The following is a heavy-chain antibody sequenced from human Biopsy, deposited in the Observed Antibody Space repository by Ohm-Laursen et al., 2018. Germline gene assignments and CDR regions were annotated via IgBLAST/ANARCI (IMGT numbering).Heavy chain of an antibody. CDR3: AREAIGYQLPCDD. J-gene: IGHJ4*02. Sequence: SVKVSCQAPTGTFNSYGIIWVRQAPGQGLEWMGRIIPILRTTAYAQTFLGRVTITADSPTSTVDMELTSLTSDDAAVYFCAREAIGYQLPCDDWGQGTLVTVSS. V-gene: IGHV1-69*11. CDR1: TGTFNSYG. CDR2: IIPILRTT. D-gene: IGHD2-2*01.